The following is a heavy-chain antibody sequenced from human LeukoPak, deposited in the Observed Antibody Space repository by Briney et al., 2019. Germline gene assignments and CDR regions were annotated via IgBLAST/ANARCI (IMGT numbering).Heavy chain of an antibody. CDR2: INGGNGNT. CDR3: ARSTEYSSGSNGGYYFDY. V-gene: IGHV1-3*01. D-gene: IGHD6-19*01. CDR1: GGTFSSYA. Sequence: AASVTVSCKASGGTFSSYAISWVRQAPGQGLEWMGWINGGNGNTKYSQKFQDRVTITRDTSASTAYMELSSLRSEDTAIYYCARSTEYSSGSNGGYYFDYWGQGTLVTVSS. J-gene: IGHJ4*02.